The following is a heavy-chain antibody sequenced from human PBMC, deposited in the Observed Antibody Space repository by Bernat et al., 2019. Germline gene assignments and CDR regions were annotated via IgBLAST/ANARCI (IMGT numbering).Heavy chain of an antibody. CDR2: IDPSDSET. CDR3: ARTDYDFWSGYPYYYYMDV. CDR1: GYSFTSYW. V-gene: IGHV5-10-1*03. J-gene: IGHJ6*03. D-gene: IGHD3-3*01. Sequence: EVQLVQSGAEVKKPGESLRISCKGSGYSFTSYWISWVRQMPGKGLAWMGRIDPSDSETNYSPSFQGHVTISADKSISTAYLRWSSLKASDTAMYYCARTDYDFWSGYPYYYYMDVWGKGTTVTVSS.